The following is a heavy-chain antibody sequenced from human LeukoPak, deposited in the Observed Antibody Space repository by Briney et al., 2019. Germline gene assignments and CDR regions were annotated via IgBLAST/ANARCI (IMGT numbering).Heavy chain of an antibody. CDR3: ATISGNFDYLDY. Sequence: PGGSLRLSCAASGFTFSNYWMHWVRQAPGEGLVWVSRIKGDGSSARNADSVKGRFTISRDNAKNTLYLQMNSLRAEDTAVYYCATISGNFDYLDYWXQGTLVTVSS. J-gene: IGHJ4*02. CDR2: IKGDGSSA. D-gene: IGHD5-12*01. CDR1: GFTFSNYW. V-gene: IGHV3-74*01.